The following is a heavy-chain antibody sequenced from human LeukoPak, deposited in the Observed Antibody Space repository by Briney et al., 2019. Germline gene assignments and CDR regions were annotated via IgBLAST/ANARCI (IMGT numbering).Heavy chain of an antibody. J-gene: IGHJ4*02. V-gene: IGHV3-20*04. CDR2: INWNGGST. CDR1: GFTFDDYG. Sequence: PGGSLRLSCAASGFTFDDYGMSWVRQAPGKGLEWVSGINWNGGSTSYADSVKGRFTISRDNAKNSLYLQMNSLRDEDTALYYCARGISVMITFGGANDYWGQGTLVTVSS. CDR3: ARGISVMITFGGANDY. D-gene: IGHD3-16*01.